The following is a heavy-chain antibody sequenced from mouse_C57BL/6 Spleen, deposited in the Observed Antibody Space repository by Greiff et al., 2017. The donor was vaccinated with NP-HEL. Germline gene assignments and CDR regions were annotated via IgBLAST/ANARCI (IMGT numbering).Heavy chain of an antibody. D-gene: IGHD2-3*01. CDR3: ARRDDGSRFAY. CDR2: INPSTGGT. J-gene: IGHJ3*01. V-gene: IGHV1-42*01. Sequence: VHVKQSGPELVKPGASVKISCKASGYSFTGYYMNWVKQSPEKSLEWIGEINPSTGGTTYNQKFKAKATLTVDKSSSTAYMQLKSLTSEDSAVYYCARRDDGSRFAYWGQGTLVTVSA. CDR1: GYSFTGYY.